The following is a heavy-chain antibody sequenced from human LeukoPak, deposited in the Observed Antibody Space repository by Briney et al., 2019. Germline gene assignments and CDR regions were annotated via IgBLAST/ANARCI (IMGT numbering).Heavy chain of an antibody. D-gene: IGHD3-9*01. Sequence: GGSLRLSCAASGFTFSNAWMSWVRQAPGKGLEWVGRIKSKTDGGTTDYAAPVKGRFTISRDDSKNTLYLQMNSLKTEDTAVYYCTTDPSYYDILTGYYTGYWVQGTLVTVSS. CDR1: GFTFSNAW. V-gene: IGHV3-15*01. CDR2: IKSKTDGGTT. CDR3: TTDPSYYDILTGYYTGY. J-gene: IGHJ4*02.